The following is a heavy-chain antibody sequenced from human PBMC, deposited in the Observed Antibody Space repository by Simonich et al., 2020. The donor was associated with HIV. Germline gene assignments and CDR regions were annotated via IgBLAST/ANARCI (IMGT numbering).Heavy chain of an antibody. CDR1: GLTFSSYE. D-gene: IGHD2-15*01. CDR3: ATLGYCSGGSCSYFDY. CDR2: ISSSGSPI. J-gene: IGHJ4*02. V-gene: IGHV3-48*03. Sequence: CAASGLTFSSYEMNRFRQAPGKGLEWVSYISSSGSPIYYADSVKGRFTISRDNAKNSLFLQMNSLRAEDTAVYYCATLGYCSGGSCSYFDYWGQGTLVIVSS.